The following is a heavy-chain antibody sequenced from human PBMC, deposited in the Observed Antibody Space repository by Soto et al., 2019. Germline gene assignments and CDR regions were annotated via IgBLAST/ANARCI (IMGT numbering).Heavy chain of an antibody. V-gene: IGHV1-18*01. CDR2: ISAYNGNT. CDR1: GYTFTSYA. Sequence: QVQLVQSGAEVKKPGASVKVSCKASGYTFTSYAISWVRQAPGQGLEWMGWISAYNGNTNYAQKLQGRVTMTTDTTTTTDYSELRSLRSADSSVYYCARSGPRAGYWGQGTLVTVSS. J-gene: IGHJ4*02. D-gene: IGHD3-10*01. CDR3: ARSGPRAGY.